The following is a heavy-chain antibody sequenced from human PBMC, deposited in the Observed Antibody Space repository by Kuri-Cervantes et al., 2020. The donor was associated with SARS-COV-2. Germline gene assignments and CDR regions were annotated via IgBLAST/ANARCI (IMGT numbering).Heavy chain of an antibody. CDR1: GFTFDDYA. J-gene: IGHJ4*02. Sequence: GESLKISCAASGFTFDDYAMHWVRQAPGKGLEWVSLISWDGGSTYYADSVKGRFTISRDNSKNSPYLQMNSLRAEDTALYYCAKGSIVATIAYYFDYWGQGTLVTVSS. V-gene: IGHV3-43D*04. CDR2: ISWDGGST. D-gene: IGHD5-12*01. CDR3: AKGSIVATIAYYFDY.